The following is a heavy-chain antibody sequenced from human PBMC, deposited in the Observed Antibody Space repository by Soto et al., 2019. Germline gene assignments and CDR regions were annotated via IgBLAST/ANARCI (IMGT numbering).Heavy chain of an antibody. D-gene: IGHD2-15*01. V-gene: IGHV3-33*01. CDR3: ARDQRYCSGGSCYSRSNWFDP. CDR2: IWYDGSNK. J-gene: IGHJ5*02. Sequence: GGSLRLSCAASGFTFSSYGMHWVRQAPGKGLEWVAVIWYDGSNKYYADSVKGRFTISRDNSKNTLYLQMNSLRAEDTAVYYCARDQRYCSGGSCYSRSNWFDPWGQGTLVTVSS. CDR1: GFTFSSYG.